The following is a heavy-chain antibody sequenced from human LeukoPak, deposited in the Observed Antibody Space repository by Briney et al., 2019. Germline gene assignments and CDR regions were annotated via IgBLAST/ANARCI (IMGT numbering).Heavy chain of an antibody. V-gene: IGHV1-69*04. CDR3: AREESGYSSSWGDY. Sequence: SVTVSCKASGGTFSSNAISWVRQAPGQGLEWMGRIIPIFGIANYAQKFQGRVTITADKSTGAAYMELSSLRSEDTAVYYCAREESGYSSSWGDYWGQGTLVTVSS. D-gene: IGHD6-13*01. CDR1: GGTFSSNA. J-gene: IGHJ4*02. CDR2: IIPIFGIA.